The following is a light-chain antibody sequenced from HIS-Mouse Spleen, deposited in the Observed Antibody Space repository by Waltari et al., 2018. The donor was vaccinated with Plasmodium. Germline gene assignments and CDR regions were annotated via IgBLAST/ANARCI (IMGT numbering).Light chain of an antibody. CDR3: YSTDSSGNHRV. V-gene: IGLV3-10*01. CDR2: EDS. Sequence: SYELTQPPSVPVSPGQTASTTCPGAALPKKYAYWYQQKSGQAPVLVIYEDSKRPSGIPERFSGSSSGTMATLTISGAQVEDEADYYCYSTDSSGNHRVFGGGTKLTVL. CDR1: ALPKKY. J-gene: IGLJ3*02.